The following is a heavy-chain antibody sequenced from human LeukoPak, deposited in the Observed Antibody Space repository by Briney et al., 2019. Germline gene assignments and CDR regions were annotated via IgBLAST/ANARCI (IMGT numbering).Heavy chain of an antibody. Sequence: KASETLSLTCTVSGGSISSSSYYWGWIRRPPGKGLEWIGSIYYSGSTYYNPSLKSRVTISVDTSKNQFSLKLSSVTAADMAVYYCASHRGYSYGYNYWGQGTLVTVSS. CDR3: ASHRGYSYGYNY. CDR1: GGSISSSSYY. CDR2: IYYSGST. D-gene: IGHD5-18*01. V-gene: IGHV4-39*01. J-gene: IGHJ4*02.